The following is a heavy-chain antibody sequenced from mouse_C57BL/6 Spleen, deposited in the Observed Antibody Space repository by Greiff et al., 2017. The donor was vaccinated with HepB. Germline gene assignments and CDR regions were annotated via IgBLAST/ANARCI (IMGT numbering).Heavy chain of an antibody. CDR3: AREGGGSSALYAMDY. J-gene: IGHJ4*01. Sequence: QVQLQQPGTELVKPGASVKLSCKASGYTFTSYWMHWVKQRPGQGLEWIGNINPSNGGTNYNEKFKSKATLTVDKSSSTAYMQLSSLTSEDSAVYYCAREGGGSSALYAMDYWGQGTSVTVSS. CDR1: GYTFTSYW. CDR2: INPSNGGT. V-gene: IGHV1-53*01. D-gene: IGHD3-2*02.